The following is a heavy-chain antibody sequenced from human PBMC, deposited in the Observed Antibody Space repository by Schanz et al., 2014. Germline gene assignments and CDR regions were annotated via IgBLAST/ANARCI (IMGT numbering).Heavy chain of an antibody. D-gene: IGHD3-3*01. CDR1: GSTFRNYG. Sequence: EVQVVESGGDFVQPGGSLRLSCAVSGSTFRNYGMGWVRQAPGKGLEWVSAISSDGGSTYYADSVKGRFTISRDNSKNTVYLQMNSLRAEDTAIYYCAKEVRIVLRDWLPTPDFDYWGQGTLVTVSS. CDR2: ISSDGGST. J-gene: IGHJ4*02. CDR3: AKEVRIVLRDWLPTPDFDY. V-gene: IGHV3-23*04.